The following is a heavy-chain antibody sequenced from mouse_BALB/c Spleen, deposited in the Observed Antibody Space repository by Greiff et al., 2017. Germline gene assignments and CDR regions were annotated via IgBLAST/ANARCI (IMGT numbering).Heavy chain of an antibody. CDR1: GFSLTSYG. D-gene: IGHD1-1*01. Sequence: VQLQQSGPGLVQPSQSLSITCTVSGFSLTSYGVHWVRQSPGKGLEWLGVIWSGGSTDYNAAFISRLSISKDNSKSQVFLKMNSLQTDDTAMYYCAREDYYGSSYGYFDVWGAGTTVTVSS. CDR3: AREDYYGSSYGYFDV. V-gene: IGHV2-2*01. CDR2: IWSGGST. J-gene: IGHJ1*01.